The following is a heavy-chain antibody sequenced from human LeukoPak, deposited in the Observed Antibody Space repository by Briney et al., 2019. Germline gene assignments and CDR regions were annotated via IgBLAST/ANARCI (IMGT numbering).Heavy chain of an antibody. J-gene: IGHJ4*02. CDR3: AREAYCGGDCYSGFDS. CDR2: IYYSGST. Sequence: PSETLSLTCTVSGGSISTSNYYWGWIRQPPGKGLEWIGYIYYSGSTNYNPSLKSRVTISVDTSNNQFSLTLSSVTAADTAVYYCAREAYCGGDCYSGFDSWGQGTLVTVSS. CDR1: GGSISTSNYY. V-gene: IGHV4-61*05. D-gene: IGHD2-21*02.